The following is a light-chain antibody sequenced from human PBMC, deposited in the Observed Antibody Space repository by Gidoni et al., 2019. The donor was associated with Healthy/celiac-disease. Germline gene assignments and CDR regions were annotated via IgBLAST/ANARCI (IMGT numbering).Light chain of an antibody. CDR1: QSLLHSNGYNY. Sequence: DIVMTQSPLSLPVTPGEPASISCRSSQSLLHSNGYNYLDWYLQKPGQSAQLLIYLGSNRASGVPDRFSGSGSGTDFTLKSSRVEAEDVGVYYCMQARQTPPWTFGQGTKVEIK. CDR3: MQARQTPPWT. J-gene: IGKJ1*01. CDR2: LGS. V-gene: IGKV2-28*01.